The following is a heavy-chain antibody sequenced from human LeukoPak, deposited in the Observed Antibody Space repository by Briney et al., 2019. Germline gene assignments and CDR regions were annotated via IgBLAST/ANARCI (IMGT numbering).Heavy chain of an antibody. D-gene: IGHD6-19*01. V-gene: IGHV3-21*01. CDR1: GFTFSSYS. CDR3: ARGIAVAGTPYFDY. Sequence: GGSLRLSCAASGFTFSSYSMNWVRQAPGKGREWVSPISSSSSYIYYADSVKGRFTISRDNAKNSLYLQMNSLRAEDTAVYYCARGIAVAGTPYFDYWGQGTLVTVSS. CDR2: ISSSSSYI. J-gene: IGHJ4*02.